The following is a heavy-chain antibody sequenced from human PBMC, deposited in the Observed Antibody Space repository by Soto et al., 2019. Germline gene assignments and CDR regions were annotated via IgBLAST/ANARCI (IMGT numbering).Heavy chain of an antibody. CDR3: AKGLVAQHNGGDDYYGMDV. J-gene: IGHJ6*02. CDR1: GFTFSNYA. Sequence: EVQLLESGGGLVQRGGSLRLSCAASGFTFSNYAMTWVRQAPGKGLEWVSAISGIGRTTYYADSVKGRFTISRDNSKNTLYLQMNSLRAGEAAVYYCAKGLVAQHNGGDDYYGMDVWGQGTSVTVSS. D-gene: IGHD3-16*01. CDR2: ISGIGRTT. V-gene: IGHV3-23*01.